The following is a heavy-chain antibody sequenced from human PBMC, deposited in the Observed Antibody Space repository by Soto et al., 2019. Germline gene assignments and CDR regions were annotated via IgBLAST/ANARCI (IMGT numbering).Heavy chain of an antibody. CDR3: AKGPKREALYYCDY. CDR2: ISGSGGST. D-gene: IGHD1-26*01. Sequence: GGSLRLSCAASGFTFSSYAMSWVRQAPGKGLEWVSAISGSGGSTYYADSVKGRFTISRYNSKNTLYLQMNSLRAEDTAVYYCAKGPKREALYYCDYWGQGTLDTVSS. J-gene: IGHJ4*02. V-gene: IGHV3-23*01. CDR1: GFTFSSYA.